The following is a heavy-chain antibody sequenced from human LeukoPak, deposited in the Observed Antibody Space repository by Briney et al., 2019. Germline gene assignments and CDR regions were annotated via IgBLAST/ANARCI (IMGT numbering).Heavy chain of an antibody. CDR1: GGSISSGDYY. Sequence: SETLSLTCTVSGGSISSGDYYWSWIRQPPGKGLEWIGYIYYSGSTYYSPSLKSRVTISVDTSKNQFSLKLSSVTAADTAVYYCARPDRTGDWYFDLWGRGTLVTVSS. CDR2: IYYSGST. CDR3: ARPDRTGDWYFDL. V-gene: IGHV4-30-4*08. D-gene: IGHD1-14*01. J-gene: IGHJ2*01.